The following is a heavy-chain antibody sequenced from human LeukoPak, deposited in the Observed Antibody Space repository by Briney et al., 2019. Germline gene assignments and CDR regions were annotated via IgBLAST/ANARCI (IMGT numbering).Heavy chain of an antibody. Sequence: GASVRVSCKTSGFTFTDYYLNWVRQAPGQGLEWVGWIRPNTGDTNYAQEFQGRVTVTRDTSISTVYMELSSLRSDDSAVYYCARTKFVTTIPAAIGTLDPWGQGTLVIVSS. D-gene: IGHD2-2*02. CDR1: GFTFTDYY. V-gene: IGHV1-2*02. CDR3: ARTKFVTTIPAAIGTLDP. CDR2: IRPNTGDT. J-gene: IGHJ5*02.